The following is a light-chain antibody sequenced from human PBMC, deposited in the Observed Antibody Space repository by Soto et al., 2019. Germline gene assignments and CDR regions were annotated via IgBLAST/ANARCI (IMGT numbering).Light chain of an antibody. V-gene: IGKV1-39*01. CDR1: QDISNY. Sequence: DIQMTQSPSSLSASVGDRVTITCQASQDISNYLNWYQQKPGKAPKILIYAAFSLQSGVPSRFSGSGSGTDFTLTISSLQPEDFATYYCQQSYSTPLTFGPGTKVDIK. CDR2: AAF. J-gene: IGKJ1*01. CDR3: QQSYSTPLT.